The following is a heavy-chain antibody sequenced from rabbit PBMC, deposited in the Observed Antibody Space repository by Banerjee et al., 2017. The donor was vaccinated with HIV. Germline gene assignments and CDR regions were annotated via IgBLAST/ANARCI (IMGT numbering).Heavy chain of an antibody. CDR1: GFDFSSNA. CDR3: ARDLAGVIGWNFNF. CDR2: IYAGSSGSA. V-gene: IGHV1S47*01. D-gene: IGHD4-1*01. J-gene: IGHJ3*01. Sequence: LEESGGGLVKPEGSLTLTCKASGFDFSSNAICWVRQAPGKGLEWIGTIYAGSSGSAYYANWVNGRFTISSDNAQNTVDLQMNSLTAADTATYFCARDLAGVIGWNFNFWGQGTLVTVS.